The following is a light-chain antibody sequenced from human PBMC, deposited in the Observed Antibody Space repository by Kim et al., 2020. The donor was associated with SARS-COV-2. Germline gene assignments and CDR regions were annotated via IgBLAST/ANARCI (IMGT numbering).Light chain of an antibody. J-gene: IGLJ1*01. V-gene: IGLV3-19*01. CDR3: NSRDSSGNHYV. CDR1: SRRSYN. CDR2: SKN. Sequence: LGQTVRITVQGESRRSYNACWYRQKPGQAPVLVIYSKNNRPSGIRDRFSGTSSGNAASLTITGAQAEDEADYYCNSRDSSGNHYVFGTGTKVAVL.